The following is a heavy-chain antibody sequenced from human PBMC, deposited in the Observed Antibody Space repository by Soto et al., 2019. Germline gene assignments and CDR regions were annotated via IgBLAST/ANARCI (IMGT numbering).Heavy chain of an antibody. J-gene: IGHJ4*02. D-gene: IGHD3-10*01. CDR3: AKAGDSHGSESYFPLDY. CDR1: GFTFSTYA. V-gene: IGHV3-23*01. CDR2: ISGSGGRT. Sequence: EVQLLESGGVLVQPGGSLRLSCAASGFTFSTYAMTWVRQAPGKGLEWVSSISGSGGRTYYADSVKGRFTISRDNSKNTLYLQTNSLRPEDTAVYYCAKAGDSHGSESYFPLDYWGQGTLVPVSS.